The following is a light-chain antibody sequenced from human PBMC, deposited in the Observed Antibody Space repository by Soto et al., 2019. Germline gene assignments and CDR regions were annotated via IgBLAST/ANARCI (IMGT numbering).Light chain of an antibody. CDR1: GRDVCAYNY. V-gene: IGLV2-14*01. CDR3: YSYTSSSTYV. Sequence: QSVLTQPASVSGSHGQSITISCSGTGRDVCAYNYVSWYQQHPAKAPKLMIYDVSNRPSGVADRFSGSKSGNTSSLTISGLQAEDEADYYCYSYTSSSTYVFGSGTKLTVL. CDR2: DVS. J-gene: IGLJ1*01.